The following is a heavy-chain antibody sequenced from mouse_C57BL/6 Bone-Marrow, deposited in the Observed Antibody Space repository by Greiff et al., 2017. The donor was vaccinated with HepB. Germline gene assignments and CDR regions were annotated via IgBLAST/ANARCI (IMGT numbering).Heavy chain of an antibody. CDR1: GYSITSYY. Sequence: DVKLQESGPGLAKPSQTLSLTCSVTGYSITSYYWNWIRKFPGNKLEYMGYISYSGSTYYNPSLKSRISITRDTSKNQYYLQLNSVTTEDTATYYCARWGWDSWFAYWGQGTLVTVSA. CDR3: ARWGWDSWFAY. V-gene: IGHV3-8*01. D-gene: IGHD4-1*01. CDR2: ISYSGST. J-gene: IGHJ3*01.